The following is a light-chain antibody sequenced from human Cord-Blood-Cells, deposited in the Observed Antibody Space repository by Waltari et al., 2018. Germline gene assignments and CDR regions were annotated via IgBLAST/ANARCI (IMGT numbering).Light chain of an antibody. CDR3: SSYTSSSTYV. CDR2: DVS. CDR1: SSDVGGYNY. V-gene: IGLV2-14*01. Sequence: QSALTQPASVSGSPGQSIPIPCTGTSSDVGGYNYFSWYQQHPGKAPKPMIYDVSKRPSGVSNRFSGSKSGNTASLTISGLQAEDEADYYCSSYTSSSTYVFGTGTKVTVL. J-gene: IGLJ1*01.